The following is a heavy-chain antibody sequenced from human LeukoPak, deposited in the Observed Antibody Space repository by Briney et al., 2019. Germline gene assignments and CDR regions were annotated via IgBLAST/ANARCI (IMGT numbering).Heavy chain of an antibody. CDR3: ARIRDGYNDAYDL. CDR1: GYTFTSNY. J-gene: IGHJ3*01. D-gene: IGHD5-24*01. Sequence: ASVKVSCKAFGYTFTSNYMHWVRQAPGQGPEWMGVISPSGGSTTYAQKFQGRVTLTRDMSTSTDYLELSSLRSEDTAIYYCARIRDGYNDAYDLWGQGTVVTVPS. CDR2: ISPSGGST. V-gene: IGHV1-46*01.